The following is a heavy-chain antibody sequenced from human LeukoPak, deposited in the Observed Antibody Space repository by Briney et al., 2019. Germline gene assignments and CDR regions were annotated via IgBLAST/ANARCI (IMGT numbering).Heavy chain of an antibody. V-gene: IGHV4-39*01. D-gene: IGHD4-11*01. CDR3: ARLTVTTYYYYGRDV. Sequence: PSETLSLTCTVSGGSISSSSYYWGWIRQPPGKGLEWIGSIYYSGSTYYNPSLKSRVTISVDTSKNQFSLKLSSVTAADTAVYYWARLTVTTYYYYGRDVWGKGPTVTVSS. J-gene: IGHJ6*04. CDR1: GGSISSSSYY. CDR2: IYYSGST.